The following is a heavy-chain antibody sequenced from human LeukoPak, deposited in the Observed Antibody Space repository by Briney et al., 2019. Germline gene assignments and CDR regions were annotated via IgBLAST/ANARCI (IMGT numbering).Heavy chain of an antibody. Sequence: ASVKVSCKASGYTFTSYGISWVRQAPGQGLEWMGWISAYNGNTNYAQKLQGRGTMTTDTSTSTAYMDLRRLSTNEKAVDYCSRDEAVAFFDYWGQGTLVTVSS. CDR1: GYTFTSYG. D-gene: IGHD6-19*01. CDR2: ISAYNGNT. J-gene: IGHJ4*02. V-gene: IGHV1-18*01. CDR3: SRDEAVAFFDY.